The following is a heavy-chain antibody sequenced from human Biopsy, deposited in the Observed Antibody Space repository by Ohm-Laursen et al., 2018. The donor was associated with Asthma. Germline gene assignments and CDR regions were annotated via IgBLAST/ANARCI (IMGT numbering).Heavy chain of an antibody. CDR3: ASEFPKDYVRYNFQF. CDR1: GYRLTDLS. J-gene: IGHJ4*02. CDR2: HDHEEGGT. V-gene: IGHV1-24*01. Sequence: SSVKVSCKISGYRLTDLSMHWVRQAPGQGLEWMGGHDHEEGGTVNARRFQGRVTMTEDTSTDTAYMELSSLSSDDTAVYYCASEFPKDYVRYNFQFWGQGTLVTVSS. D-gene: IGHD4-17*01.